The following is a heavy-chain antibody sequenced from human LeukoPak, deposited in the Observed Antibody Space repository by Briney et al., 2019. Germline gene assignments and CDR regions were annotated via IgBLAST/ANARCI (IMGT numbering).Heavy chain of an antibody. D-gene: IGHD3-22*01. CDR2: MNPNSGNT. V-gene: IGHV1-8*03. Sequence: ASVKVSCKASGYTFTTYEIHWVRQAPGQGLEWMGWMNPNSGNTAYVQKFQGRVTITADESTSTAYMELSSLRSEDMAVYYCASSGYDSSGYYNWYFDLWGRGTLVTVSS. J-gene: IGHJ2*01. CDR1: GYTFTTYE. CDR3: ASSGYDSSGYYNWYFDL.